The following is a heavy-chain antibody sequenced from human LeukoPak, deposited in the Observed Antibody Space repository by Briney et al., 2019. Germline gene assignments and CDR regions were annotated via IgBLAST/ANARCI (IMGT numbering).Heavy chain of an antibody. Sequence: PGGSLRLSCAASGFAFKKYGMSWVRQAPGKGLEWVSLISVSGSSTYSADSVKGRFTISRDNSKNTLYLQMNSLRAEDTAVYYCAKGPFRPFIVVVPAAINWFDPWGQGTLVTVSS. V-gene: IGHV3-23*01. CDR2: ISVSGSST. D-gene: IGHD2-2*02. CDR1: GFAFKKYG. J-gene: IGHJ5*02. CDR3: AKGPFRPFIVVVPAAINWFDP.